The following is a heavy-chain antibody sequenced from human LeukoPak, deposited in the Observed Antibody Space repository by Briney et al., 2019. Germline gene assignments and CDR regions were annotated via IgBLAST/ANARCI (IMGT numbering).Heavy chain of an antibody. Sequence: GGSLRLSCAASGFTFSSYWMSWVRQAPGKGLEWVANIKQDGSEKYYVDSVKGRFTISRDNAKNSLYLQMNSLRAEDTAVYYCARVSLSAAGPFDYWGQGTLVTVSS. V-gene: IGHV3-7*01. D-gene: IGHD6-13*01. J-gene: IGHJ4*02. CDR2: IKQDGSEK. CDR3: ARVSLSAAGPFDY. CDR1: GFTFSSYW.